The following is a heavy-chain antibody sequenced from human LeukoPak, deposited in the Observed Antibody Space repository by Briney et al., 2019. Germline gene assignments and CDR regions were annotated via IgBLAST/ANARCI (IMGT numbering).Heavy chain of an antibody. V-gene: IGHV3-30*04. CDR1: GFTFSSYA. CDR3: ASSGSYYPIFDY. J-gene: IGHJ4*02. Sequence: GGSLRLSCAASGFTFSSYAMHWVRQAPGKGLEWVAVISYDGSNKYYADSVKGRFTISRDNSKNTLYLQMNSLRAEDTAVYYCASSGSYYPIFDYWGQGTLVTVSS. D-gene: IGHD3-10*01. CDR2: ISYDGSNK.